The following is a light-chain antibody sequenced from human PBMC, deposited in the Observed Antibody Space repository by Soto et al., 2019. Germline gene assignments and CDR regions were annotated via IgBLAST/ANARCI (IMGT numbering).Light chain of an antibody. V-gene: IGLV2-23*02. Sequence: QSVLTQPASVSGSPGQSITIPCTGTSGDVGGYNLVSWYQQHPGKATKLMIYEVTERPSGVSNRFSGSKSGNTASLTISGLQPDDEADYYCCSYAGNSEVFGTGTKVTVL. J-gene: IGLJ1*01. CDR1: SGDVGGYNL. CDR2: EVT. CDR3: CSYAGNSEV.